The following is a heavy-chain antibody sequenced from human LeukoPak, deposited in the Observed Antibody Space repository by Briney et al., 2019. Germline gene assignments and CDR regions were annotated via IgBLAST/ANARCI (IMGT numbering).Heavy chain of an antibody. Sequence: GGALSLSCAASGFTFSNSWMHGVRQAPGKRRVWVSRINIDGSNTNYAASVKGRFTISRDKAENTVYLQMSSLSAEDSAVYYCANSDGPPHFWGQGTGVMVS. CDR1: GFTFSNSW. CDR3: ANSDGPPHF. J-gene: IGHJ4*02. CDR2: INIDGSNT. V-gene: IGHV3-74*01. D-gene: IGHD2-15*01.